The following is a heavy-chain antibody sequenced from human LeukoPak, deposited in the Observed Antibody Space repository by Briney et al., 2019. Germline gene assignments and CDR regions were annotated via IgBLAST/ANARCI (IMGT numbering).Heavy chain of an antibody. CDR1: GFTVSSNY. D-gene: IGHD6-19*01. CDR2: IYTGGSA. V-gene: IGHV3-53*01. Sequence: PGGSLRLSCAASGFTVSSNYTNWVRQAPGKGLEWVSVIYTGGSAYYADSVKGRFTISRDNSKNMLYLQMNSLRAEDTAVYYCARAHSSSDYFDCWGQGILVIVSS. J-gene: IGHJ4*02. CDR3: ARAHSSSDYFDC.